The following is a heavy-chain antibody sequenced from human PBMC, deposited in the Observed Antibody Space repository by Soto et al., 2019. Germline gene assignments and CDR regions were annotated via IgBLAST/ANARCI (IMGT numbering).Heavy chain of an antibody. J-gene: IGHJ5*02. CDR3: ARGAVAGPLDWFDP. CDR1: GGTFSSYA. V-gene: IGHV1-69*13. D-gene: IGHD6-19*01. CDR2: IIPIFGTA. Sequence: SVKVSCKASGGTFSSYAISWVRQAPGQGLEWMGGIIPIFGTANYAQKFQGRVTITADESTSTAYMELSSVTAADTAVYYCARGAVAGPLDWFDPWGQGTLVTVSS.